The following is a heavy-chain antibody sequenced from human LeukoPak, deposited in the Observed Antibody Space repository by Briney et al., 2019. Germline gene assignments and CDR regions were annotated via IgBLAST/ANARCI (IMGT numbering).Heavy chain of an antibody. D-gene: IGHD7-27*01. J-gene: IGHJ4*02. CDR3: ARDPALGKFDY. CDR2: IKKDGSET. V-gene: IGHV3-7*04. Sequence: GGSLRLSCTASGFSISSYWMNWVRQAPGKGLEWVANIKKDGSETKYVDSLKGRFTISRDNAKNSVYLQMNSLRAEDTAVYYCARDPALGKFDYWGQGTLVTVSS. CDR1: GFSISSYW.